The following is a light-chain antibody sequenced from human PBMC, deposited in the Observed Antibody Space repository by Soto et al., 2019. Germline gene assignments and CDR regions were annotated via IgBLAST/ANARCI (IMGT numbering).Light chain of an antibody. CDR3: LLDFRYFWA. J-gene: IGKJ4*02. Sequence: AIQLTQSPSSLYGSVGDRVTITCRASQAIRTALGWYQQKPGKVPKLLIYAASILQSGVPSRFSGSGSGTDLTLTISSPQPEDFAAYYCLLDFRYFWAFGRGTKVDIK. V-gene: IGKV1-6*01. CDR1: QAIRTA. CDR2: AAS.